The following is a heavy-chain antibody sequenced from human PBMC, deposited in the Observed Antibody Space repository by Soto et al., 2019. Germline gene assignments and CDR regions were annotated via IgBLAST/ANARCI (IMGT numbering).Heavy chain of an antibody. V-gene: IGHV4-39*01. CDR1: GYAVLRSDYY. Sequence: SGTLSPTCSVPGYAVLRSDYYWAGIRQTPGKGLEWIGSIFYGGLTYYNPPLKSRVTLAVDTSKNQFSVRLDSVTAADTAVYYCAPLSVSLSGPYGIHVWGQGTTVTVSS. J-gene: IGHJ6*02. CDR3: APLSVSLSGPYGIHV. D-gene: IGHD2-15*01. CDR2: IFYGGLT.